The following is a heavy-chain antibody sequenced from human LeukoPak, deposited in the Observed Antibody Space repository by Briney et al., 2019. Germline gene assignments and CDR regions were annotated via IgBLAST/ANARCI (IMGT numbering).Heavy chain of an antibody. V-gene: IGHV3-7*03. CDR3: ATPLDYYDRSDSHQGGD. CDR1: GFTFRSYW. Sequence: GGSLRLSCEASGFTFRSYWMNWARQAPGKALEWVANIKQDGRERYYVDSVKGRFTISRDNAKNSLYLQMNSLRAEDTAVYYCATPLDYYDRSDSHQGGDWGQGTLVTVSS. J-gene: IGHJ4*02. D-gene: IGHD3-22*01. CDR2: IKQDGRER.